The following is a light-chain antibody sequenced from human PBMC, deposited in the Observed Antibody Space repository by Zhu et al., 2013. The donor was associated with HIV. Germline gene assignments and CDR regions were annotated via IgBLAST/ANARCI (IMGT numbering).Light chain of an antibody. V-gene: IGKV3-15*01. CDR2: GAS. J-gene: IGKJ1*01. CDR3: QQYGNSPLT. CDR1: QSVSSN. Sequence: EIVMTQSPATLSVSPGERATLSCRASQSVSSNLAWFQQKPGQAPRLLIYGASTRATGIPARFSGSGSGTEFTLTISRLEPEDFAVYYCQQYGNSPLTFGQGTKVEIK.